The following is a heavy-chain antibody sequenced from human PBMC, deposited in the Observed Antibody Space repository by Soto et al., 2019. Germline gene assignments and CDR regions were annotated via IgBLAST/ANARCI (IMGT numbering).Heavy chain of an antibody. D-gene: IGHD5-18*01. J-gene: IGHJ4*02. CDR1: GGSVSSGDYY. V-gene: IGHV4-30-4*01. CDR2: IYYSGST. Sequence: SETLSLTCTVSGGSVSSGDYYWSWIRQPPGKGLEWIGYIYYSGSTYYSPSLKSRVTISIDTSNNQFSLKLSSVTAADSAVYYCARVSLRNTPWFDYWGRGTLVTVSS. CDR3: ARVSLRNTPWFDY.